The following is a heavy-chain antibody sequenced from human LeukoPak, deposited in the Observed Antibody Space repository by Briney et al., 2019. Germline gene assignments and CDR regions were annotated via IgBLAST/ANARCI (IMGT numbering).Heavy chain of an antibody. Sequence: SETLSLTCTVSGGSISSYYWSWIRQPPGKGLEWIGSIYYSGSTYYNPSLKSRVTISVDKSKNQFSLKLSSVTAADTAVYYCARKIYDSSGYFDYWGQGTLVTVSS. J-gene: IGHJ4*02. CDR3: ARKIYDSSGYFDY. CDR2: IYYSGST. V-gene: IGHV4-59*12. CDR1: GGSISSYY. D-gene: IGHD3-22*01.